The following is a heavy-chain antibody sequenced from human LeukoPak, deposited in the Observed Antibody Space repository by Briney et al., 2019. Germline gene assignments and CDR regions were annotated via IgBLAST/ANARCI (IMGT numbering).Heavy chain of an antibody. V-gene: IGHV4-30-4*01. CDR3: ARPYYYDSRIDP. J-gene: IGHJ5*02. CDR1: GGSISSGDYY. CDR2: GYYSGST. Sequence: SETLSLTCTVSGGSISSGDYYWSWSRQPPGEGLEWMGYGYYSGSTYYNPSLKSRVTISVDPSKNQLSLKLTSVTAADTAVYYCARPYYYDSRIDPWGQGTLVTVSS. D-gene: IGHD3-22*01.